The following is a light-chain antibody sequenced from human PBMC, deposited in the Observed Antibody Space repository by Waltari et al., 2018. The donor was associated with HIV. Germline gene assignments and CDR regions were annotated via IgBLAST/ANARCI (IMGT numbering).Light chain of an antibody. J-gene: IGKJ4*02. CDR1: QDISTY. CDR2: STS. V-gene: IGKV1-9*01. CDR3: QQSNSYPLT. Sequence: DIQLTQSPSFLSASVGDRVTITCRASQDISTYVAWYQQKPGKAPNHLIYSTSILRTGVPSRFSGSGSGTEFTLTVTNLQPEDFALYYCQQSNSYPLTFGGGTRVEIK.